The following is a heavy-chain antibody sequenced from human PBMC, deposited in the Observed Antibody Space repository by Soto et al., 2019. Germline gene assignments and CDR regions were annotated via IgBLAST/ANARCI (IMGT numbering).Heavy chain of an antibody. V-gene: IGHV4-38-2*01. J-gene: IGHJ5*02. CDR2: INHRGNS. D-gene: IGHD3-22*01. Sequence: SETLSLTCAVSGYGISTSSYWGWVRQAPGKGLEWIGAINHRGNSYYNSSLKSRVTMSVDTSRNQFSLSLTSVTAADTAIYYCTRAWGPSDYYDSSGIHPGSWGQGTLVTVSS. CDR3: TRAWGPSDYYDSSGIHPGS. CDR1: GYGISTSSY.